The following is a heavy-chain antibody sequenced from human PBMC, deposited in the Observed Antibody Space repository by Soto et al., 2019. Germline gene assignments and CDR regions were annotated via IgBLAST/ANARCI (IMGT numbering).Heavy chain of an antibody. D-gene: IGHD1-26*01. J-gene: IGHJ4*02. Sequence: QTGGSLRLSCAASGFTFSSYAMSWVRQAPGKGLEWVSAISGSGGSTYYADSVKGRFTISRDNSKNTLYLQMNSLRAEDTAVYYCAKALLEWELPQAFDYWGQGTLVTVSS. CDR3: AKALLEWELPQAFDY. CDR2: ISGSGGST. V-gene: IGHV3-23*01. CDR1: GFTFSSYA.